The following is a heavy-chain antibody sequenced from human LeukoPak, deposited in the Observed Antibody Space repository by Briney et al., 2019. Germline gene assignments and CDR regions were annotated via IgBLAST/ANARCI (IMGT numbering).Heavy chain of an antibody. CDR2: IGTAGDT. D-gene: IGHD3-9*01. Sequence: PGGSLRLSCAASGFTFSSYDMHWVRQDKGTGLERVSAIGTAGDTYYPGSVKGRFTISRENAKNSLYLQMNSLRAGDTAVYYCARGAYYDILTGSVLTSFDYWGQGTLVTVSS. J-gene: IGHJ4*02. CDR1: GFTFSSYD. V-gene: IGHV3-13*01. CDR3: ARGAYYDILTGSVLTSFDY.